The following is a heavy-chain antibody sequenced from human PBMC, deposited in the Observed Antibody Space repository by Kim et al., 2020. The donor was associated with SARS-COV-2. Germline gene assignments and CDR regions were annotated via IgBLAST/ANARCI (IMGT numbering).Heavy chain of an antibody. V-gene: IGHV3-23*01. Sequence: GGSLRLSCAASGFTFSSYAMSWVRQAPGKGLEWVSAISGSGGSTYYADSVKGRFTISRDNSKNTLYLQMNSLRAEDTAVYYCAKGELYYYGSGSYNDYYGMDVWGQGTTVTVSS. J-gene: IGHJ6*02. CDR1: GFTFSSYA. CDR3: AKGELYYYGSGSYNDYYGMDV. D-gene: IGHD3-10*01. CDR2: ISGSGGST.